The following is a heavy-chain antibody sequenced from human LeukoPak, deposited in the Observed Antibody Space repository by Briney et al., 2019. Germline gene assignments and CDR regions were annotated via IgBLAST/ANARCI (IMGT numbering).Heavy chain of an antibody. J-gene: IGHJ4*02. V-gene: IGHV1-2*04. CDR2: INPNSGGT. CDR1: GYTFTGYC. Sequence: ASVKVSCKASGYTFTGYCMHWVRQAPGQGLEWMGWINPNSGGTNYAQKFQGWVTMTRDTSISTAYMELSRLRSDDTAVYYCAREGGGSYFLFDYWGQGTLVTVSS. D-gene: IGHD1-26*01. CDR3: AREGGGSYFLFDY.